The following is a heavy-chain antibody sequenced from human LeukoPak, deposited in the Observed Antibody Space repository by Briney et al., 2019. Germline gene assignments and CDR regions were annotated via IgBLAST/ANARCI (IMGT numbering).Heavy chain of an antibody. J-gene: IGHJ2*01. CDR2: VYYSGST. D-gene: IGHD5-24*01. V-gene: IGHV4-30-4*08. CDR3: ARLKGWQRYFDL. CDR1: GGSISSGDYY. Sequence: PSETLSLTCTVSGGSISSGDYYWSWIRQPPGKGLEWIGYVYYSGSTYYNPSLKSRVTISVDTSKNQFSLKLSSVTAADTAVYYCARLKGWQRYFDLWGRGTLVTVSS.